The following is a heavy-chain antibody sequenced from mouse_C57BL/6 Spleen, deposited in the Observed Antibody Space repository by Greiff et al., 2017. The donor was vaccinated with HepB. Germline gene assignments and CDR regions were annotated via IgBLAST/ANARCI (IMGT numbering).Heavy chain of an antibody. D-gene: IGHD1-1*02. CDR3: AREVAGPHYYAMDY. J-gene: IGHJ4*01. V-gene: IGHV1-72*01. CDR1: GYTFTSYW. Sequence: QVQLKQPGAELVKPGASVKLSCKASGYTFTSYWMHWVKQRPGRGLEWIGRIDPNSGGTKYNEKFKSKATLTVDKPSSTAYMQLSSLTSEDSAVYYCAREVAGPHYYAMDYWGQGTSVTVSS. CDR2: IDPNSGGT.